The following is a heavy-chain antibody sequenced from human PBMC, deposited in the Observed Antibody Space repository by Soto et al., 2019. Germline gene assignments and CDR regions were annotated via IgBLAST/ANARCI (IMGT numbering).Heavy chain of an antibody. D-gene: IGHD1-1*01. J-gene: IGHJ5*02. V-gene: IGHV3-7*04. CDR2: IKQDGSEK. CDR1: GLTFSGYW. Sequence: PGGSLRLSCAASGLTFSGYWMSWLRQVPGEGPEWVANIKQDGSEKYYVNSVRGRFSISRDNAKNSLYLQMSSVRVDDTAVYYCARGKGYFDPWGQGTLVTVSS. CDR3: ARGKGYFDP.